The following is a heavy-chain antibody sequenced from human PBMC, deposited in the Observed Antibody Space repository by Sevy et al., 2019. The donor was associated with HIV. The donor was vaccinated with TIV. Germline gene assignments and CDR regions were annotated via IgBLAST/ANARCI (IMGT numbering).Heavy chain of an antibody. CDR3: ARYGGYIDH. D-gene: IGHD2-15*01. Sequence: GGSLRLSCAASGFTFSIYYMTWARQAPGKGLEWVANIKSDGSDKYYVDSVKGRFTISRDNAKNSLYRQMNSLTAEDTAVYYCARYGGYIDHWGHGTLVTVSS. V-gene: IGHV3-7*01. J-gene: IGHJ4*01. CDR2: IKSDGSDK. CDR1: GFTFSIYY.